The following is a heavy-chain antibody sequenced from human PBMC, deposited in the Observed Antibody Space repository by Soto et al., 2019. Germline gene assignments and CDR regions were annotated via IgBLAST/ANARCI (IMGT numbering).Heavy chain of an antibody. V-gene: IGHV4-59*01. CDR2: IYDTGISGYTPST. CDR1: GGSITSSY. Sequence: PSATRSITCTVSGGSITSSYWSWIRRPPGKGLEWIAYIYDTGISGYTPSTSYNPSLKSRVTMSVDTSKSQFSLKLTSVTAADTAVYYCARGEDAFFYYGLDVWGQGITVTVSS. J-gene: IGHJ6*02. CDR3: ARGEDAFFYYGLDV.